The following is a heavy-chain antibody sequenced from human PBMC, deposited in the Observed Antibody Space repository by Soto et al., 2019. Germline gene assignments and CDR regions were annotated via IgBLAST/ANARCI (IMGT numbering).Heavy chain of an antibody. J-gene: IGHJ5*02. D-gene: IGHD2-15*01. CDR1: GYTFTGYY. CDR2: LNPKSGGT. Sequence: ASVKVSCKASGYTFTGYYMHWVRQAPGQGLEWMGWLNPKSGGTNYAQKFQGRVTMTRDTSISTAYMELSRLRSDDTAVYYCARGNRAGATSAFWELLHGLDPWG. V-gene: IGHV1-2*02. CDR3: ARGNRAGATSAFWELLHGLDP.